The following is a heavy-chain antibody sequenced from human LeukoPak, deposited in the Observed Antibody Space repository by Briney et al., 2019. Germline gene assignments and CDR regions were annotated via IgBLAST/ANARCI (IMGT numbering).Heavy chain of an antibody. CDR1: GFTFSSYE. CDR3: ARLPIYGSPDY. D-gene: IGHD4-17*01. J-gene: IGHJ4*02. CDR2: FSSSGSTI. Sequence: PEGSLRLSCAASGFTFSSYEMNWVRQAPGKGLEWVSYFSSSGSTIYYADSVKGRFTISRDNAKNSLYLQMNSLRAEDTAVYYCARLPIYGSPDYRGQGTLVTVSS. V-gene: IGHV3-48*03.